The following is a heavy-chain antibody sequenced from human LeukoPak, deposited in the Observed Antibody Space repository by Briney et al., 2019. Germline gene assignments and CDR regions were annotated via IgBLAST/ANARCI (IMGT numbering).Heavy chain of an antibody. J-gene: IGHJ4*02. V-gene: IGHV4-39*07. Sequence: PSETLSLTCTVSGGSINSSSYYWGWIRQPPGKGLEWIGSIFYSGNTYDNPSLKSRVTISVDTSKNQFSLKLSSVTAADTAVYYCAREGSYNWNYAIYSYWGQGTLVTVSS. CDR3: AREGSYNWNYAIYSY. CDR1: GGSINSSSYY. CDR2: IFYSGNT. D-gene: IGHD1-7*01.